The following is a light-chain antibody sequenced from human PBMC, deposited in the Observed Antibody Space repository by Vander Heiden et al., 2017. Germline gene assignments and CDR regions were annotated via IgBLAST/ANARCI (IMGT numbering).Light chain of an antibody. CDR1: GFRKCY. J-gene: IGLJ3*02. V-gene: IGLV3-19*01. Sequence: SSELTQDPDVSVALGQTVRITCQGDGFRKCYASWYQQRPGQAPVLVIYGNNNRPSGIPDRFSGFTSGYTASLTITVAQAEDEADYYCGSRDTSGNHVVFGGGTKLTVL. CDR3: GSRDTSGNHVV. CDR2: GNN.